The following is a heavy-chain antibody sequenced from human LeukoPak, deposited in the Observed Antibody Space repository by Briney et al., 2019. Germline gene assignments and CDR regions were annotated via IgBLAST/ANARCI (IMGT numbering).Heavy chain of an antibody. Sequence: SETLSLTCTVSGGPISGSSYYWGWIRQPPGKGLEWIGSIYYSGSTYYNPSLKSRVTISVDTSKNQFSLKLNSVTAADTAVYYCARGVFDYDFWSGYLGKYYFDYWGQGTLVTVSS. J-gene: IGHJ4*02. V-gene: IGHV4-39*02. CDR2: IYYSGST. CDR1: GGPISGSSYY. D-gene: IGHD3-3*01. CDR3: ARGVFDYDFWSGYLGKYYFDY.